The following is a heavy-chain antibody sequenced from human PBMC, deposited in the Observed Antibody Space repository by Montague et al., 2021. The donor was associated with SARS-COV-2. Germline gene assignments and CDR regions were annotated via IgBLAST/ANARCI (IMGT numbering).Heavy chain of an antibody. D-gene: IGHD4-17*01. V-gene: IGHV6-1*01. Sequence: CAISGDSVSRNTAFWNWVRQSPSRGLEFLGRTYYRSKWQNDYAVSVRSRITINPDTSKNQFSLHLNSVTPEDTAVYYCSRGTLRFGMGVWGQGTTVTVSS. CDR1: GDSVSRNTAF. J-gene: IGHJ6*02. CDR2: TYYRSKWQN. CDR3: SRGTLRFGMGV.